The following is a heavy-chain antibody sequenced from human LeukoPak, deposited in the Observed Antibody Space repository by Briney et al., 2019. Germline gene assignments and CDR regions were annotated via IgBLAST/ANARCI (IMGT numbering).Heavy chain of an antibody. CDR2: ISSSSSYI. J-gene: IGHJ4*02. CDR3: ARDLGFWSGYYRYYFDY. Sequence: PGGSLRLSCAASGITFTSSSMTWVRQAPGKGLEWVSSISSSSSYIYYADSVKGRFTISRDNAKNSLYLQMNSLRAEDTAVYYCARDLGFWSGYYRYYFDYWGQGTLVTVSS. D-gene: IGHD3-3*01. CDR1: GITFTSSS. V-gene: IGHV3-21*01.